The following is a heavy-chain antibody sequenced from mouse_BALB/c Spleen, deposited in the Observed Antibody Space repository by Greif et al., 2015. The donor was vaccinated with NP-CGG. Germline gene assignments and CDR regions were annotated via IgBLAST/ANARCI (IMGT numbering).Heavy chain of an antibody. CDR3: ARYGYDNYAMDY. CDR1: GFAFSSYD. D-gene: IGHD2-2*01. CDR2: ISSGGGST. V-gene: IGHV5-12-1*01. Sequence: EVKLVESGGGLVKPGGSLKLSCAASGFAFSSYDMSWVRQTPEKRLEWVAYISSGGGSTYYPDTVKGRFTISRDNAKNPLYLQMSSLKSEDTAMYYCARYGYDNYAMDYWGQGTSVTVSS. J-gene: IGHJ4*01.